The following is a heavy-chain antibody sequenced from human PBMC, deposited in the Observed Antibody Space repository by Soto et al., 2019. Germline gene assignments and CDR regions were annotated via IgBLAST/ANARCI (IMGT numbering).Heavy chain of an antibody. CDR2: IYNDGST. CDR1: GAAVSNGDYR. CDR3: ASLGATYYDFWSGYYRGPFDP. V-gene: IGHV4-30-4*08. J-gene: IGHJ5*02. Sequence: TSETLSLTCTVSGAAVSNGDYRWNWIRQPPGKGLEWIGDIYNDGSTHYNPSLKSRVTISVDTSKNQFSLRLSSVTAADTAVYYCASLGATYYDFWSGYYRGPFDPWGQGTLVTVSS. D-gene: IGHD3-3*01.